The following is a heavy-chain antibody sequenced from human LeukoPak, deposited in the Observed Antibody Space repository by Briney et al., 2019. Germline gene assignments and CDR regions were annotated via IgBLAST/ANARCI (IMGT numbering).Heavy chain of an antibody. CDR1: GGSISSYY. CDR2: INHSGST. V-gene: IGHV4-34*01. J-gene: IGHJ5*02. Sequence: SETLSLTCTVSGGSISSYYWTWIRQPPGKGLEWIGEINHSGSTNYTPSLKSRVTISVDTSKNQFSLKLSSVTAADTAVYYCARRALPTQYSGYDTAVYNWFDPWGQGTLVTVSS. D-gene: IGHD5-12*01. CDR3: ARRALPTQYSGYDTAVYNWFDP.